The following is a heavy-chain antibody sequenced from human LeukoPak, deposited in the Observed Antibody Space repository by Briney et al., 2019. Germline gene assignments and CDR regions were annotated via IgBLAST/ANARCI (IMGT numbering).Heavy chain of an antibody. CDR3: ALLITIIGVSAFDI. J-gene: IGHJ3*02. V-gene: IGHV4-34*01. Sequence: PSETLSLTCAVYGGSFSGYYWSWIRQPPGKGLEWIGEINHSGITNYNPYLKSRVTISVDTSKNQFSLKLSSVTAADTAVYYCALLITIIGVSAFDIWGQGTMVTVSS. D-gene: IGHD3-22*01. CDR1: GGSFSGYY. CDR2: INHSGIT.